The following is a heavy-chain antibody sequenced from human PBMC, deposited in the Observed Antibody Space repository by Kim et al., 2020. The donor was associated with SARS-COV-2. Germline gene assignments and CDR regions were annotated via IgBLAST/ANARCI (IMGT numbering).Heavy chain of an antibody. D-gene: IGHD3-10*01. CDR2: INAGNGNT. J-gene: IGHJ3*02. Sequence: ASVKVSCKASGYTFTSYAMHWVRQAPGQRLEWMGWINAGNGNTKYSQKFQGRVTITRDTSASTAYMELSSLRSEDTAVYYCAREERRSRATMVRGVPTSPARDAFDIWGQGTMVTVSS. V-gene: IGHV1-3*01. CDR3: AREERRSRATMVRGVPTSPARDAFDI. CDR1: GYTFTSYA.